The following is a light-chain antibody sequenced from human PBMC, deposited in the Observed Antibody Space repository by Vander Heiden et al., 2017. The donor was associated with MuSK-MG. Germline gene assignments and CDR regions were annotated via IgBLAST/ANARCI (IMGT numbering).Light chain of an antibody. CDR2: QDT. CDR3: QSTDSSGSSIYV. Sequence: SSELTQPPSVSVSPGQTARISCSGDAVAKQYAYWYQQKPGQAPVLIIYQDTERPSGIPERFSGSTSGTTVTLTISGVQAEDEADYYCQSTDSSGSSIYVFGSGTKLTVL. J-gene: IGLJ1*01. CDR1: AVAKQY. V-gene: IGLV3-25*03.